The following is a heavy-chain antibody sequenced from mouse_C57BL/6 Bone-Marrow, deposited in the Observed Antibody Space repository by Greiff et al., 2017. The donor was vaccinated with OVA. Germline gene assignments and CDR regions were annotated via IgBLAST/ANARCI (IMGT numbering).Heavy chain of an antibody. J-gene: IGHJ1*03. V-gene: IGHV14-4*01. Sequence: VQLQQSGAELVRPGASVKLSCTASGFNIKDDYMHWVKQRPEQGLEWIGWIDPENGDTEYASKFQGKGTIQADTTSNTAYLQLSSLTSEDTAVYYCTTSPYDYDWYFDVWGTGTTVTVSS. CDR1: GFNIKDDY. CDR2: IDPENGDT. D-gene: IGHD2-4*01. CDR3: TTSPYDYDWYFDV.